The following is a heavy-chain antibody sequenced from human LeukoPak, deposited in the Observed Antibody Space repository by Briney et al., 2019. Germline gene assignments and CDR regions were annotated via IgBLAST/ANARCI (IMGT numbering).Heavy chain of an antibody. Sequence: SSETLSLTCAVYGGSFSGYYWSWIRQPPGKGLEWIGEINHSGSTNYNPSLKSRVTISVDTSKNQFSLKLSSVTAADTAVYYCARPPYPSSGTYYFYYWGQGTLVTVSS. V-gene: IGHV4-34*01. J-gene: IGHJ4*02. D-gene: IGHD3-10*01. CDR1: GGSFSGYY. CDR2: INHSGST. CDR3: ARPPYPSSGTYYFYY.